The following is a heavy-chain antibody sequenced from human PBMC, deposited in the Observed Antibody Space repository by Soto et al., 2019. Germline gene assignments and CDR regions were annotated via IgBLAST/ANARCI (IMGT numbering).Heavy chain of an antibody. V-gene: IGHV3-74*01. J-gene: IGHJ4*02. CDR2: INSDGSIT. CDR1: GITFSTYL. CDR3: ARGRFLEWSPYDY. D-gene: IGHD3-3*01. Sequence: SLRLSCSASGITFSTYLMHWVRQIPGKGLVWVSRINSDGSITTYADFVKGRFTISRDNAEKTLFLQMNSLRDEDTAVYYCARGRFLEWSPYDYWGQGTVVTVSS.